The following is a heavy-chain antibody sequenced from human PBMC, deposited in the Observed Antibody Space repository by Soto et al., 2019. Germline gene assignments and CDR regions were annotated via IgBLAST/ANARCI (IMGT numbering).Heavy chain of an antibody. CDR3: AREEYYYGSGRVVYYGMDV. J-gene: IGHJ6*02. CDR1: GYRFTKFS. CDR2: INTNTGNP. Sequence: ASLNVSCKPAGYRFTKFSIDGVPQKPRQGLEWMGWINTNTGNPTYAQGFTGRFVFSLDTSVSTAYLQICSLKAEDTAVYYCAREEYYYGSGRVVYYGMDVWGQGTTVTVSS. D-gene: IGHD3-10*01. V-gene: IGHV7-4-1*01.